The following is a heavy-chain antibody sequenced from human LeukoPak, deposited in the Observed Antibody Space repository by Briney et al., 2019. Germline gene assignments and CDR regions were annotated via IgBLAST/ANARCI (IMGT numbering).Heavy chain of an antibody. CDR1: GYTFTSNN. J-gene: IGHJ4*02. V-gene: IGHV1-46*01. D-gene: IGHD6-6*01. CDR3: MRDSSWSSDY. Sequence: GASVKVSCKASGYTFTSNNMHWVRQAPGQGLEWMGLISPGSGSTSYAQKFQGRVTMTRDTSTSTVYMELSSLRSEDTAIYYCMRDSSWSSDYWGQGTLVTVSS. CDR2: ISPGSGST.